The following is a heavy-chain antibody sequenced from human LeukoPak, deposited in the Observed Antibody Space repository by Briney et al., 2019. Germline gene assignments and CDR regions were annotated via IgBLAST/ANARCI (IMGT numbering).Heavy chain of an antibody. CDR1: GFTVSHNY. J-gene: IGHJ4*01. Sequence: GGSLRLSCAASGFTVSHNYMTWVRQAPAKKLEWVSSISASGGSTNYADSVKGRFTISRDNPKNTLFLLMHGLRAEDTAFYYCAKDLRAYCTNGICYERRSLFDYWGQGTLVTVSS. CDR3: AKDLRAYCTNGICYERRSLFDY. V-gene: IGHV3-23*01. CDR2: ISASGGST. D-gene: IGHD2-8*01.